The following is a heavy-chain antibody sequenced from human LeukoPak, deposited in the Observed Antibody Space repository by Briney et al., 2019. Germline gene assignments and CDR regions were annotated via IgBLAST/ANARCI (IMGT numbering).Heavy chain of an antibody. D-gene: IGHD5-18*01. V-gene: IGHV1-2*02. J-gene: IGHJ6*02. CDR2: INPNSGGT. CDR3: ARLRTSCGSNPRYYYGMDV. Sequence: ASVKVSCKASGYTFTGYYMHWVRQAPGQGLEWMGWINPNSGGTNYAQKFQGRVTMTRDTSISTAYMELSRLRSDDTAVYYCARLRTSCGSNPRYYYGMDVWGQGTTVIVSS. CDR1: GYTFTGYY.